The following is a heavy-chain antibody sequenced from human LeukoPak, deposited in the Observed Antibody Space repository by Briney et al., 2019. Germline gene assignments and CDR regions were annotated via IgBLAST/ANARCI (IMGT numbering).Heavy chain of an antibody. V-gene: IGHV4-34*01. CDR3: ARGKPGNPRSEWFDP. Sequence: SETLSLTGAVYGGSFSGYYWSWIRQPPGKGLEWIGEINHSGSTNYNPSLKSRVTISVDTSKNQFSLKLSSVTAADTAVYYCARGKPGNPRSEWFDPWGQGTLVTVSS. CDR2: INHSGST. J-gene: IGHJ5*02. CDR1: GGSFSGYY. D-gene: IGHD1-14*01.